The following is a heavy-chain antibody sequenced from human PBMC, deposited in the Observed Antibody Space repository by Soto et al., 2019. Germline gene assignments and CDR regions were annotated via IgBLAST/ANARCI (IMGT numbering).Heavy chain of an antibody. J-gene: IGHJ6*02. D-gene: IGHD3-22*01. Sequence: GGSLRLSCAASGFTFSSYAMHWVRQAPGKGLEWVAVISYDGSNKYYADSVKGRFTISRDNSKNTLYLQMNSLRAEDTAVYYCARGYYYDSSGYLGDPWGMDVWGQGTTVTVSS. CDR2: ISYDGSNK. V-gene: IGHV3-30-3*01. CDR3: ARGYYYDSSGYLGDPWGMDV. CDR1: GFTFSSYA.